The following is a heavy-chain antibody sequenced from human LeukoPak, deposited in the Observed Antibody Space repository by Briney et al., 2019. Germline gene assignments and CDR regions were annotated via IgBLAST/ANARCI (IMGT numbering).Heavy chain of an antibody. D-gene: IGHD2-21*02. J-gene: IGHJ4*02. CDR3: ARPYCGGDCYSPEPFDY. CDR2: ISSSSSYI. V-gene: IGHV3-21*01. Sequence: GGSLRLSCAASGFTFSSYSMNWVRQAPGKGPEWVSSISSSSSYIYYADSVKGRFTISRDNAKNSLYLQMNNLRAEDTAVYYCARPYCGGDCYSPEPFDYWGQGTLVTVSS. CDR1: GFTFSSYS.